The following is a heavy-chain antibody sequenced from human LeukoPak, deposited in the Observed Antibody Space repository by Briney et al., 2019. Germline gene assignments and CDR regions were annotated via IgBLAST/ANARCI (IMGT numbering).Heavy chain of an antibody. V-gene: IGHV4-34*01. Sequence: PSETLSLTCAVYGGSFSGYYWSWIRQPPGKGLEWIGEINHSGSTNYNPSLKSRVTISVDTSKNQFSLKLSSVTAADTAVYYCVAVPAAIQWFTLDYWGQGTLVTVSS. CDR1: GGSFSGYY. CDR3: VAVPAAIQWFTLDY. J-gene: IGHJ4*02. D-gene: IGHD2-2*02. CDR2: INHSGST.